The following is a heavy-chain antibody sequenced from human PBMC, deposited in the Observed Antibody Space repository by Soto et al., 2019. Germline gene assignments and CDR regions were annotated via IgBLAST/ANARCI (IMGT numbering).Heavy chain of an antibody. D-gene: IGHD3-22*01. J-gene: IGHJ3*02. CDR3: ARASTYYYDSSGYYHDAFDI. CDR1: GYTFTSYA. CDR2: INAGNGNT. V-gene: IGHV1-3*01. Sequence: QVPLVQSGAEVKKPGASVKVSCKASGYTFTSYAMHWVRQAPGQRLEWMGWINAGNGNTKYSQKFQGRVTITRDTSASTAYMELSSLRSEDTAVYYCARASTYYYDSSGYYHDAFDIWGQGTMVTVSS.